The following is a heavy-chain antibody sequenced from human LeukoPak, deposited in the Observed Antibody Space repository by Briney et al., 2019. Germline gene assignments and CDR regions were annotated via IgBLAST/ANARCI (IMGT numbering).Heavy chain of an antibody. V-gene: IGHV4-59*12. CDR1: GDSISNYY. CDR2: IYSSGTT. D-gene: IGHD6-19*01. Sequence: PSETLSLTCTVSGDSISNYYWSWIRQPPGKGLEWIGYIYSSGTTNYNPSLKSRLTMSVDTSKNQFSLKLSSVTAADTAVYYCVRTVARDDWFDPWGQGALVTVSS. CDR3: VRTVARDDWFDP. J-gene: IGHJ5*02.